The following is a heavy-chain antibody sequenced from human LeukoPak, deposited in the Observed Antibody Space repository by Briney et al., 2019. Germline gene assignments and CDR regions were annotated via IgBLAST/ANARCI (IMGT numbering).Heavy chain of an antibody. D-gene: IGHD2-2*01. Sequence: ASVKVSCKASGYTFTSYGISWVRQAPGQGLEWMGWISAYNGNTNYAQKLQGRVTMTTDTSTSTAYMELRSLRSDDTAVYYCARRCSSSTSCYGIFDYWGQGTLVTVPS. CDR3: ARRCSSSTSCYGIFDY. J-gene: IGHJ4*02. V-gene: IGHV1-18*01. CDR1: GYTFTSYG. CDR2: ISAYNGNT.